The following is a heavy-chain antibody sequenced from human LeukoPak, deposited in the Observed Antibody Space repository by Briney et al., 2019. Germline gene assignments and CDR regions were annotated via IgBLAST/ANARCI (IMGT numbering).Heavy chain of an antibody. CDR2: ISGTGGTT. CDR3: VKSPLNHGYCSGGSCHYFDY. V-gene: IGHV3-23*01. D-gene: IGHD2-15*01. J-gene: IGHJ4*02. Sequence: PGGSLRLSCVGSGFTFSSCAMIWVRQTPGKGLEWVSVISGTGGTTYDADSVKGRFTISRDNSKNTLYLQMNSLRAEDTAVYYCVKSPLNHGYCSGGSCHYFDYWGQGTLVTVSS. CDR1: GFTFSSCA.